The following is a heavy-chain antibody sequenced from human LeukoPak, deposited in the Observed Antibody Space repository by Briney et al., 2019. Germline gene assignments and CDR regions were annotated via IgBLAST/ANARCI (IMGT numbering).Heavy chain of an antibody. Sequence: GRSLRLSCAASGFTFSSYAMHWVRQAPGKGLEWVSSISSSSSYIYYADSVKGRFTISRDNAKNSLYLQMNSLRAEDTAVYYCARESSMITFGGVIALPYFDYWGQGTLVTVSS. CDR2: ISSSSSYI. D-gene: IGHD3-16*02. J-gene: IGHJ4*02. CDR1: GFTFSSYA. V-gene: IGHV3-21*01. CDR3: ARESSMITFGGVIALPYFDY.